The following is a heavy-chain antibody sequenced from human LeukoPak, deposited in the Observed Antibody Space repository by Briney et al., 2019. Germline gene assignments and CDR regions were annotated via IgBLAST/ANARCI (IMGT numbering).Heavy chain of an antibody. CDR1: GGSITSYS. CDR2: IYYSGST. Sequence: PSETVSLTCSVSGGSITSYSWSWIRQPPGKGLEWIGYIYYSGSTNYNPSLKSRVTISVDTSKNQFSLKLSSVTAADTAVYYCARHYHDSSPAFYYYYYMDVWGKGTTVTVSS. D-gene: IGHD3-22*01. J-gene: IGHJ6*03. V-gene: IGHV4-59*01. CDR3: ARHYHDSSPAFYYYYYMDV.